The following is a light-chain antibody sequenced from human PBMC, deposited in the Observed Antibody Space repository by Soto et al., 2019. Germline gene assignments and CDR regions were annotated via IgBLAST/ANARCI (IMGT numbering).Light chain of an antibody. CDR2: GAS. CDR1: QSVSSNY. V-gene: IGKV3-20*01. J-gene: IGKJ4*01. CDR3: HQYGISP. Sequence: EIVVTQSAGTLSLSPVERATLSCRASQSVSSNYLAWYQQKPGQAPRLLIYGASSRATGIPDRFSGSGSGTEFTLTISRLEPEDFAVYYCHQYGISPFGGGTKVDIK.